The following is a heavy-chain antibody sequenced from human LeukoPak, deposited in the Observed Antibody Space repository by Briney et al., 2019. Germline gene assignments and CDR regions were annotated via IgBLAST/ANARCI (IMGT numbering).Heavy chain of an antibody. CDR1: GFTFSDYY. CDR3: ARDLYYDYVWGSYRYMWCYYMDV. D-gene: IGHD3-16*02. J-gene: IGHJ6*03. V-gene: IGHV3-11*04. Sequence: KPGGSLRLSCAASGFTFSDYYMSWIRQAPGKGLEWVSYISSSGSTIYYADSVKGRFTISRDNAKNSLYLQMNSLRAEDTAVYYCARDLYYDYVWGSYRYMWCYYMDVWGKGTTVTVSS. CDR2: ISSSGSTI.